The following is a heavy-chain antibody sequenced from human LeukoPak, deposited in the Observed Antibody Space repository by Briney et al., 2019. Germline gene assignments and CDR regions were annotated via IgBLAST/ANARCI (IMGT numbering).Heavy chain of an antibody. V-gene: IGHV3-11*01. D-gene: IGHD1-26*01. J-gene: IGHJ4*02. Sequence: GGSLRLSCAASGFTFSDYYMSWIRQAPGKGLEWVSYISSSGTIISYTDSVKGRFTISRDNAKNSLYLQMNSLRAEDTAVYYCARDYRSTFDYWGQGTLVTVSS. CDR3: ARDYRSTFDY. CDR2: ISSSGTII. CDR1: GFTFSDYY.